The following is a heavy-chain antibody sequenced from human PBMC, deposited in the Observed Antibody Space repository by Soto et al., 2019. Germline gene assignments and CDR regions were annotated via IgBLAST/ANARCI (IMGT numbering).Heavy chain of an antibody. CDR3: ARDRGYDAHDYYYNAMDV. Sequence: TGGSLRLSCISSGFTFRTYTMNWVRQAPGKGLEWISGIRGFSPYTFYAESVRGRFTISRDNAKNSLFLQMDSLRAEDTAVYYCARDRGYDAHDYYYNAMDVWGQGTTVTVSS. CDR1: GFTFRTYT. CDR2: IRGFSPYT. V-gene: IGHV3-21*01. D-gene: IGHD3-10*01. J-gene: IGHJ6*02.